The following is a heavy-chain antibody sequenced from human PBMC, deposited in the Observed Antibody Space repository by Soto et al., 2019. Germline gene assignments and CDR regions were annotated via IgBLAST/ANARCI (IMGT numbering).Heavy chain of an antibody. CDR1: RFTFSGYS. Sequence: EVPLLESGGGLVQPGGSLRLSCAASRFTFSGYSMSWVRQAPGKGLEWVSGISGSGGSTYYADSVKGRFTISRDNSESTLFLQMNSLRAEDTALYYCAKSYGDTWKHYYCDYWGQGTLVTVSS. D-gene: IGHD3-3*02. CDR2: ISGSGGST. V-gene: IGHV3-23*01. J-gene: IGHJ4*02. CDR3: AKSYGDTWKHYYCDY.